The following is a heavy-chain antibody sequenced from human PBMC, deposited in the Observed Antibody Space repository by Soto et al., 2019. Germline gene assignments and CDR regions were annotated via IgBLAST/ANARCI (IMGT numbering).Heavy chain of an antibody. Sequence: SETLSLTCTVSGGSISSYYWSWIRQPPGKGLEWIGYIYYSGSTNYNPSLKSRVTISVDTSKNQFSLKLSSVTAADTAVYYCARDSLSYYDSSGPPDYWGQGTLVTVSS. J-gene: IGHJ4*02. CDR3: ARDSLSYYDSSGPPDY. D-gene: IGHD3-22*01. CDR1: GGSISSYY. V-gene: IGHV4-59*01. CDR2: IYYSGST.